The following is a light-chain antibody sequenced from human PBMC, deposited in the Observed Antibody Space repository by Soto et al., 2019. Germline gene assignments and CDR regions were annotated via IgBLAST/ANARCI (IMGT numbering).Light chain of an antibody. Sequence: DIQMTQSPSSLSASVGDRVTITCRASQSISSYLNWYQQKTGKAPKLLIYSASSLQNGVPSRFSGSRSWTDFTLTISSLQPEDFAAYYCHKSYSTPRFTFGPGTKLDIK. CDR3: HKSYSTPRFT. V-gene: IGKV1-39*01. CDR1: QSISSY. J-gene: IGKJ3*01. CDR2: SAS.